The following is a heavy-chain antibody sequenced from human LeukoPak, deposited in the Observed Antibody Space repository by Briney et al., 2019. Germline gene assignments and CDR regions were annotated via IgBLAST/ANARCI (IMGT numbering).Heavy chain of an antibody. CDR3: ARSTGSYYFDY. V-gene: IGHV1-69*06. D-gene: IGHD1-26*01. CDR2: IIPIFGTA. Sequence: SVKVSCKASGGTFSSYAISWVRQAPGQGLEWMGGIIPIFGTANYAQKLQGRVTLTADTSTSTAYMELRSLRSDDTAVYYCARSTGSYYFDYWGQGTLVTVSS. J-gene: IGHJ4*02. CDR1: GGTFSSYA.